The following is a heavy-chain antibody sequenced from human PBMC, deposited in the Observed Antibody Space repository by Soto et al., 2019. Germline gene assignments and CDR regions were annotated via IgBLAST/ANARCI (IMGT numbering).Heavy chain of an antibody. CDR2: IIRIFGTP. D-gene: IGHD2-2*01. CDR3: ARQGSNEYYYYGMDV. V-gene: IGHV1-69*12. Sequence: QVQLVQSGAEVKKPGSSVKVSCKASGGTFSSYAINWVRQAPGQGLEWMGGIIRIFGTPDYAQRFQGRVTITADESTSTAYMELISLRSEDTAVYYCARQGSNEYYYYGMDVCGQGTKVIVSS. CDR1: GGTFSSYA. J-gene: IGHJ6*02.